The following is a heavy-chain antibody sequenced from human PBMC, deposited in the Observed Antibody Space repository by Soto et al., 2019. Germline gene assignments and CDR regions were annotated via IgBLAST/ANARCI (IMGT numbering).Heavy chain of an antibody. Sequence: PSETLSLTCTVSGGSITKYYWNWIRQPPGKGLEWIGYIYYSGSTSSNPSLKSRVTLSVDTSKNQFSLELSPVTAAATAVYYCARDPFGGSGPYYSYGMDVWGQGTTVTVSS. CDR2: IYYSGST. CDR1: GGSITKYY. J-gene: IGHJ6*02. CDR3: ARDPFGGSGPYYSYGMDV. D-gene: IGHD3-16*01. V-gene: IGHV4-59*12.